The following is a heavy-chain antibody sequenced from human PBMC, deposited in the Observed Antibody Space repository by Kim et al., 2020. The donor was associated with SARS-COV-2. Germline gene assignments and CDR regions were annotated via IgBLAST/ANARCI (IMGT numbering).Heavy chain of an antibody. D-gene: IGHD5-18*01. Sequence: SETLSLTCTVSGGPISSYYWSWIRQPPGKGLEWIGYIYYSGSTNYNPSLKSRVTISVDTSKNQFSLKLSSVTAADTAVYYCARVPTAMATYGMDVWGQGT. CDR1: GGPISSYY. V-gene: IGHV4-59*01. J-gene: IGHJ6*02. CDR3: ARVPTAMATYGMDV. CDR2: IYYSGST.